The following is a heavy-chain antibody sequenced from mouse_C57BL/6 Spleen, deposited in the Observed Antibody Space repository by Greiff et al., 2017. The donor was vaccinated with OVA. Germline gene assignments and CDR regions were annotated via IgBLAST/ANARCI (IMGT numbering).Heavy chain of an antibody. V-gene: IGHV1-72*01. J-gene: IGHJ2*01. CDR2: IDPNSGGT. CDR3: GRGYYDYDGDFDY. D-gene: IGHD2-4*01. Sequence: QVQLQQPGAELVKPGASVKLSCKASGYTFTSYWMHWVKQRPGRGLEWMGRIDPNSGGTKYNEKLESRATLTVDKPTSTAYMLLSSRTYEDSAVYYGGRGYYDYDGDFDYWGQGTTLTVSS. CDR1: GYTFTSYW.